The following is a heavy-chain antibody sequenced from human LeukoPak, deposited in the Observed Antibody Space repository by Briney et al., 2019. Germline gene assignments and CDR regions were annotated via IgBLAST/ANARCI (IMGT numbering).Heavy chain of an antibody. V-gene: IGHV3-30*03. D-gene: IGHD5-24*01. CDR1: GFTFSSYG. CDR2: ISYDGSNK. J-gene: IGHJ4*02. Sequence: GGSLRLSCAASGFTFSSYGMHWVRQAPGKGLEWVAVISYDGSNKYYADSVKGRFTISRDNSKNTLYLQMNSLRAEDTAVYYCARGRVEMATIIDYWGQGTLVTVPS. CDR3: ARGRVEMATIIDY.